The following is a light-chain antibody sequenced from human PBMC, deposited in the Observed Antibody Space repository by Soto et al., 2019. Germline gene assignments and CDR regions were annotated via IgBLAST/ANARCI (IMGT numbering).Light chain of an antibody. J-gene: IGKJ2*01. CDR1: QSVSSSC. V-gene: IGKV3D-7*01. CDR3: QQDYNLPMYT. Sequence: PGERVTLSCRASQSVSSSCLTWYQQKPGQAPRLLIYGASTRATGIPARFSGSGSGTDFTLTISSLQPEDFAVYYCQQDYNLPMYTFGQGTKLEIK. CDR2: GAS.